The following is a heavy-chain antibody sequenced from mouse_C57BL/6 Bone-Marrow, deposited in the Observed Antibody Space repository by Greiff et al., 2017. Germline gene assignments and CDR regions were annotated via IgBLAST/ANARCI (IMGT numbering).Heavy chain of an antibody. V-gene: IGHV5-4*03. CDR3: AIYYGNFSY. CDR2: ISDGGSYT. Sequence: EVMLVESGGGLVKPGGSLKLSCAASGFTFSSYAMSWVRQTPEKRLEWVATISDGGSYTYYPDNVKGRFTISRDNAKNNLYLQMSHLKSEDTAMYYCAIYYGNFSYWGQGTLVTVSA. D-gene: IGHD2-1*01. CDR1: GFTFSSYA. J-gene: IGHJ3*01.